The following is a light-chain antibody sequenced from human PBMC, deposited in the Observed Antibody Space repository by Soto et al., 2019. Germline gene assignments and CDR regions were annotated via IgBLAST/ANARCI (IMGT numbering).Light chain of an antibody. CDR1: QSVSSSN. J-gene: IGKJ4*01. CDR2: GAS. Sequence: ETVLTQSPGTLSLSPGQRATLSCRASQSVSSSNLAWYQQKPGQAPRLLIYGASSRATGIPDRFSGSGSGTDFALTISGLEPGDFAVYFCQKYVGSGPVTLGGGTKVEVK. V-gene: IGKV3-20*01. CDR3: QKYVGSGPVT.